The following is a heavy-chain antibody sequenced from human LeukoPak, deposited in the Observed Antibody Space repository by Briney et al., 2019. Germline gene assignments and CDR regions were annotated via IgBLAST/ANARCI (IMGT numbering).Heavy chain of an antibody. CDR3: ARGIAVAGTFGWFDP. J-gene: IGHJ5*02. Sequence: GGSLRLSCAASGFTFSSYAMHWVRQAPGKGLEWVAVISYDGSIKYYADSVKGRFTISRDNSKNTLYLQMNSLRAEDTAVYYCARGIAVAGTFGWFDPWGQGTLVTVSS. CDR2: ISYDGSIK. CDR1: GFTFSSYA. D-gene: IGHD6-19*01. V-gene: IGHV3-30-3*01.